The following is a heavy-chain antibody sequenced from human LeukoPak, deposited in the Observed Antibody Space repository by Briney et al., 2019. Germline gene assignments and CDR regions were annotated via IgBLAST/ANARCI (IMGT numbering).Heavy chain of an antibody. Sequence: GGSLRLSCAASGFTFSSYSMNWVRQAPGKGLEWVSSISSSSSYIYYADSVKGRFTISRDNAKNSLYLQMNSLRAEDTAVYYCARAGSRYYYYYYGMDVWGQGTTVTVSS. CDR3: ARAGSRYYYYYYGMDV. V-gene: IGHV3-21*01. CDR1: GFTFSSYS. CDR2: ISSSSSYI. J-gene: IGHJ6*02.